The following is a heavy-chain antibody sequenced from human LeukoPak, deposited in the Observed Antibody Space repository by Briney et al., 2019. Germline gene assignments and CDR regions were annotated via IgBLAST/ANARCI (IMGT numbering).Heavy chain of an antibody. CDR3: AKGAPVAAAGKGIDY. CDR2: ISWNSGGI. Sequence: GRSLRLSCAASGFTFDDYAMHWVRQAPGKGLEWVSGISWNSGGIGYADSVKGRFTISRDNAKNSLYLQMNSLRAEDTALYYCAKGAPVAAAGKGIDYWGQGTLVTVPS. CDR1: GFTFDDYA. D-gene: IGHD6-13*01. V-gene: IGHV3-9*01. J-gene: IGHJ4*02.